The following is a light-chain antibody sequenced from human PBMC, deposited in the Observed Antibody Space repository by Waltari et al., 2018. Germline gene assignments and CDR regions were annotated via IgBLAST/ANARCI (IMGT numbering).Light chain of an antibody. J-gene: IGKJ4*01. V-gene: IGKV3-11*01. CDR1: QSVGNY. CDR2: DAS. Sequence: EIVLTQSPATLSLSPGERATLSCRASQSVGNYFAWYQHKPGQAPRLLIYDASNRSTGIPARFRGSGSGTDFTLTISSLEPEDFVVYYCQQRHNWPPSLTFGGGTKVEIK. CDR3: QQRHNWPPSLT.